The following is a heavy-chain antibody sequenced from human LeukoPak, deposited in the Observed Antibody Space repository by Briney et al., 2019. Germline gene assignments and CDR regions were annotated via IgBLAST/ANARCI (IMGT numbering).Heavy chain of an antibody. J-gene: IGHJ4*02. Sequence: SETLSLTCTVSGYSISSGYYWGWIRQPPGKGLEWIGSIYHSGSTYYNPSLKSRVTISVDTPKNQFSLKLSSVTAADTAVYYCARGYGTNDYWGQGTLVTVSS. CDR2: IYHSGST. V-gene: IGHV4-38-2*02. CDR3: ARGYGTNDY. CDR1: GYSISSGYY. D-gene: IGHD5-18*01.